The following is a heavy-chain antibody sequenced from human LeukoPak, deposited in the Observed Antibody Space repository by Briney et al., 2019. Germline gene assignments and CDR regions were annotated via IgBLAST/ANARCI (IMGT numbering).Heavy chain of an antibody. V-gene: IGHV4-34*01. CDR2: INHSGST. CDR3: ARVQGLVPGY. CDR1: GGSFSGYY. Sequence: SETLSLTCAVYGGSFSGYYWSWIRQPPGKGLEWIGEINHSGSTNYNPSLKSRVTISVDTSKNQFSLKLSSVTAADTAVYYCARVQGLVPGYWGQGTLVTVSS. D-gene: IGHD6-19*01. J-gene: IGHJ4*02.